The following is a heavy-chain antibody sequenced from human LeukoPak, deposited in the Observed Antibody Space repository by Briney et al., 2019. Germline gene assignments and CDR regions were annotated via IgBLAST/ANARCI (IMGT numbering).Heavy chain of an antibody. Sequence: VASVKVCCKASGGTFSSYAINWVRQAPGQGLEWMGGIIPIFGTANDAQKLQGRVTITADKSTSTAYMELSSLRSEDTAVYYCARTPYSGSYYYYYYYMDVWGKGTTVTVSS. V-gene: IGHV1-69*06. CDR1: GGTFSSYA. D-gene: IGHD1-26*01. CDR2: IIPIFGTA. J-gene: IGHJ6*03. CDR3: ARTPYSGSYYYYYYYMDV.